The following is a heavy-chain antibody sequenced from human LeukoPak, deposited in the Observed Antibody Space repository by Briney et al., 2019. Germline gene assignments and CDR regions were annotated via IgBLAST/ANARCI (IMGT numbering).Heavy chain of an antibody. Sequence: ASVRVSCKPSGGTFSDFGFSWVRQAPGQGLEWMGGVIPMFGTSHYAQKFQGRVTITADESTSTTFMELSSLRSEDTAVYYCARDAATGTSSEYYAMDVWGQGSPVIVSS. CDR1: GGTFSDFG. D-gene: IGHD6-25*01. V-gene: IGHV1-69*13. J-gene: IGHJ6*02. CDR2: VIPMFGTS. CDR3: ARDAATGTSSEYYAMDV.